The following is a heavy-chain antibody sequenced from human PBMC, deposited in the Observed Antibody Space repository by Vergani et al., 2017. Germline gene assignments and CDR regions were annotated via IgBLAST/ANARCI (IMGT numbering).Heavy chain of an antibody. D-gene: IGHD3-16*02. CDR3: ARDRKYDYVWGSYRRRGFDY. J-gene: IGHJ4*02. Sequence: QVQLVQSGAEVKKPGASVKVSCKASGYTFTSYGISWVRQAPGQGLEWMGWISAYNGNTNYAQKLQGRVTMTTDTSTSTAYMELRSLRSDDTAVYYCARDRKYDYVWGSYRRRGFDYWGQGTVVTVSS. V-gene: IGHV1-18*01. CDR1: GYTFTSYG. CDR2: ISAYNGNT.